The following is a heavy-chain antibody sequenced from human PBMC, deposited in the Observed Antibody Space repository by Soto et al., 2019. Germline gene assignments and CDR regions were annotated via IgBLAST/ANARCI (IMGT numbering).Heavy chain of an antibody. CDR2: ISGTSNST. CDR3: ATRIFGGEY. J-gene: IGHJ4*02. V-gene: IGHV3-23*01. Sequence: EVQLLESGGGLVQPGGSLRLSCAASGFTFSAYAMSWVRQAPGKGLEWVSAISGTSNSTYYADSVQGRFSISTDSSRKTLILQMNTLRAEDTAVYFCATRIFGGEYWGQGTLVTVSS. D-gene: IGHD3-3*01. CDR1: GFTFSAYA.